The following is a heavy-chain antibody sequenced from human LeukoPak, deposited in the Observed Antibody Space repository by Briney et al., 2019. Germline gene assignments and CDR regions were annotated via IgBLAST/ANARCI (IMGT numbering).Heavy chain of an antibody. V-gene: IGHV3-53*05. CDR2: IYSGGST. CDR3: AADFNFGEAPAY. Sequence: GGSLRLSCAASGFTVSSNYMSWVRQAPGKGLEWVSVIYSGGSTYYADSAKGRFTISRDNAKNSLYLQMNSLRPKDTAVYYCAADFNFGEAPAYWGRGTLVTVSS. CDR1: GFTVSSNY. D-gene: IGHD3-3*01. J-gene: IGHJ4*02.